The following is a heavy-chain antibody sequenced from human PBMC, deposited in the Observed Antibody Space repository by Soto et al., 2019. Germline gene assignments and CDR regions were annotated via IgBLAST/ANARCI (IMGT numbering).Heavy chain of an antibody. CDR3: ARSDGPY. J-gene: IGHJ4*02. CDR1: GCSITSYY. CDR2: IYFSGSA. Sequence: KPSETLSLTCTVSGCSITSYYWSWIRQPPGKGLEWIGYIYFSGSANYNPSLKSRVTISVDTSKNQFSLKLSSVTAADTAVYYCARSDGPYRGQRTPVLVAS. V-gene: IGHV4-59*13.